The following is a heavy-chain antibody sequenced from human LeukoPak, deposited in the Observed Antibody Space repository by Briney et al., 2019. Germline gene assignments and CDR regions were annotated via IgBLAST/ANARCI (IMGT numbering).Heavy chain of an antibody. CDR1: GYSFSNYW. CDR3: ARLPITFGGVVVKYYFDY. CDR2: IYPGDSDT. V-gene: IGHV5-51*01. J-gene: IGHJ4*02. Sequence: GESLKISCKTSGYSFSNYWIGWVRQMPGKGLEWMGIIYPGDSDTRYSPSSQGQVTISADKSISTTYLQWGSLKASDTAMYYCARLPITFGGVVVKYYFDYWGQGTLVTVSS. D-gene: IGHD3-16*02.